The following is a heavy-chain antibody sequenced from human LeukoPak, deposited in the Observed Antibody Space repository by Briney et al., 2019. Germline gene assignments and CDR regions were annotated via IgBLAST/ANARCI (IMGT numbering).Heavy chain of an antibody. CDR2: VGSDGINT. CDR1: GFTFNSYS. Sequence: GGSLRLSCAASGFTFNSYSMDWVRQAPGKGLEWVSAVGSDGINTAYADSVKGRFTISRDNSKNTLYLQLRSLRAEDTAVYYCAKGLAAGSQYFDYWGQGTLVTVSS. V-gene: IGHV3-23*01. D-gene: IGHD3-3*01. CDR3: AKGLAAGSQYFDY. J-gene: IGHJ4*02.